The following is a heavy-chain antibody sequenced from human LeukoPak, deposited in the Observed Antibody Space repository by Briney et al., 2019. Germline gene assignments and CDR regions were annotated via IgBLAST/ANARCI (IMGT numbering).Heavy chain of an antibody. V-gene: IGHV4-34*01. D-gene: IGHD1-26*01. J-gene: IGHJ4*02. CDR2: INHRGST. CDR1: GESLSKYY. CDR3: ASSVGSTDY. Sequence: PSETLSLTCAVYGESLSKYYWTWIRQSPGKGLEWIGEINHRGSTNHNPSLESRVTLSVDTSKHQFSLKLTSVTAADAAVYYCASSVGSTDYWGQGTLVTVSS.